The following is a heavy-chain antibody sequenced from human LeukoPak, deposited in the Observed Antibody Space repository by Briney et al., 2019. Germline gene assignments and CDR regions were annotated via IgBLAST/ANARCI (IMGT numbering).Heavy chain of an antibody. D-gene: IGHD1-26*01. CDR1: GGSFSGYY. CDR3: ARNGGSYSFDS. Sequence: SETLSLTCAVYGGSFSGYYWSWIRQPPGKGLEWIGEINHSGSTNYNPSLKSRVTISVDTSKNQFSLKLSSVTAADTAVYYCARNGGSYSFDSWGQGTLVTVSS. J-gene: IGHJ4*02. CDR2: INHSGST. V-gene: IGHV4-34*01.